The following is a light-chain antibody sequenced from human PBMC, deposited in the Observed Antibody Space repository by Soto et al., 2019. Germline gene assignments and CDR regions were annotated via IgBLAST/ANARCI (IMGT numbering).Light chain of an antibody. CDR3: QQYNRYST. CDR2: DAS. Sequence: DLQMTQSPSTLSASIGDRVTITCRASQSISSWLAWYQQKPGKAPKLLIYDASSLEGGVPSRFSGSGSGTEFTLTISSLQPDDFATYYCQQYNRYSTFGQGTKVEIK. CDR1: QSISSW. V-gene: IGKV1-5*01. J-gene: IGKJ1*01.